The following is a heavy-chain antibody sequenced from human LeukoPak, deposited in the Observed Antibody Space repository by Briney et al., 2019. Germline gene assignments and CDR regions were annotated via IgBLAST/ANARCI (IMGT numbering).Heavy chain of an antibody. J-gene: IGHJ4*02. CDR2: IYYSGST. V-gene: IGHV4-59*08. Sequence: SETLSLTCTVSGGSIRSYYWTWIRRPPGKGLECIGYIYYSGSTNYNPSLKSRVTISLDMSKNHFSLKLSSVTAADTAVYYCALIPGGSSAFDYWGQGTLVTVSS. CDR1: GGSIRSYY. D-gene: IGHD6-6*01. CDR3: ALIPGGSSAFDY.